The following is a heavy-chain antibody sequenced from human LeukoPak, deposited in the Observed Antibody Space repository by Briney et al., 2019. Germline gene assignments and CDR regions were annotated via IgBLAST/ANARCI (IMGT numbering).Heavy chain of an antibody. D-gene: IGHD4-23*01. CDR2: INPNSGGT. V-gene: IGHV1-2*02. CDR3: ARAATGGGKSHLDY. Sequence: GASVKVSCKASGYTFTGYYMHWVRQAPGQGLEWMGCINPNSGGTNYAQKFQGRVTMTRDTSISTAYMELSRLRSDDTAVYYCARAATGGGKSHLDYWGQGTLVTVSS. J-gene: IGHJ4*02. CDR1: GYTFTGYY.